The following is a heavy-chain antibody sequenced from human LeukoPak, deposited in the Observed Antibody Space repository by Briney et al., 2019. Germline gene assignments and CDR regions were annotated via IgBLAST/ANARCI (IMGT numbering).Heavy chain of an antibody. CDR3: VRDITGSENDNSGVY. D-gene: IGHD3-22*01. CDR1: VYTFTGYY. J-gene: IGHJ4*02. Sequence: ASLKVTCKASVYTFTGYYIHWVRQAPGQGLEWMGWINPKRGDTDYAQRFQGRITMARDTSMSTAFMELYSLTSDDTAVYYCVRDITGSENDNSGVYWGQGTLVTVS. V-gene: IGHV1-2*02. CDR2: INPKRGDT.